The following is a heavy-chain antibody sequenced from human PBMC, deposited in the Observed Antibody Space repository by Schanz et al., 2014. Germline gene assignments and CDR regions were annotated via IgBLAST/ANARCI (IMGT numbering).Heavy chain of an antibody. CDR2: IYIGGNT. Sequence: EVQLVESGGGLVQPGGSLRLSCAASGFSVGNKYMNWVRQAPGKGLEWVSFIYIGGNTYYADSVKGRFTISRDNSKNTVYIQRNSLRAEDTAVYYGARGGPADYFDDWGQGTLVTVSS. CDR1: GFSVGNKY. CDR3: ARGGPADYFDD. J-gene: IGHJ4*02. V-gene: IGHV3-66*01.